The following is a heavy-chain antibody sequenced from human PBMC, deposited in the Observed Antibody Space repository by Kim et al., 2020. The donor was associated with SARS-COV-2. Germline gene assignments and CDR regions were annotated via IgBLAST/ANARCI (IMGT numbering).Heavy chain of an antibody. V-gene: IGHV3-11*05. J-gene: IGHJ6*02. D-gene: IGHD6-13*01. Sequence: KGRFSSTRDNAKNSLYLQMSSLRAEDTAVYYCARGVAAADVYYYYNGLDVWGQGTTVTVSS. CDR3: ARGVAAADVYYYYNGLDV.